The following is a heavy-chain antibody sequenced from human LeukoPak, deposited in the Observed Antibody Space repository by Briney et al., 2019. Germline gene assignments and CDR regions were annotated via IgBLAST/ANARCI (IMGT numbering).Heavy chain of an antibody. CDR1: GFTFTAHA. CDR3: AREGRGLAIDY. CDR2: INKNGDST. D-gene: IGHD6-19*01. J-gene: IGHJ4*02. Sequence: PAESLRLSCAASGFTFTAHAMHWVRRAPGKGLEFVSAINKNGDSTYYANSVEGRFTISRDNSKSTLYLQLGSLRAEDMAVYYCAREGRGLAIDYWGQGTQVTVSS. V-gene: IGHV3-64*01.